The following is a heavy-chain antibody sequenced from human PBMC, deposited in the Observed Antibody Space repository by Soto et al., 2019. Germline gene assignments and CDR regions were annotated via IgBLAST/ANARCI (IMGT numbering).Heavy chain of an antibody. CDR2: ISSSSSYT. CDR3: ARGYCSSTSCYPDY. Sequence: AGGSLRLSCAASGFTFSDYYMSWIRQAPGKGLEWVSYISSSSSYTNYADSVKGRFTISRDNAKNSLYLQMNSLRAEDTAVYYCARGYCSSTSCYPDYWGQGTLVTVSS. V-gene: IGHV3-11*06. D-gene: IGHD2-2*01. CDR1: GFTFSDYY. J-gene: IGHJ4*02.